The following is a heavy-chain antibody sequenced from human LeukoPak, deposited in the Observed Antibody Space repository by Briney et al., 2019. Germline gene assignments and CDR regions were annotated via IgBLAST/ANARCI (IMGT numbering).Heavy chain of an antibody. Sequence: GGSLRLSCAASGFTFSSYWMHCVREAPGKGLVWVSRINSDGSSTSYADSVKGRFTISRDNAKNTLYLQMNSLRAEDTAVYYCSILFGELHDYWGQGTLVTVSS. J-gene: IGHJ4*02. CDR1: GFTFSSYW. V-gene: IGHV3-74*01. CDR2: INSDGSST. CDR3: SILFGELHDY. D-gene: IGHD3-10*02.